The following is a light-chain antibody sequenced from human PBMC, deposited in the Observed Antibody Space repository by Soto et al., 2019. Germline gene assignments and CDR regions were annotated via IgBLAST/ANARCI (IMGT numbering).Light chain of an antibody. J-gene: IGKJ1*01. Sequence: DIQMTHSPSTLSASVGDRVTITCRASQSIDTWLAWYQQKPGKAPKVLLYKASTLESGVPSRFSGRGSGTDFTLTISCLQPDDFATYYCQQYRRSWTFGQGTKVDIK. CDR2: KAS. V-gene: IGKV1-5*03. CDR1: QSIDTW. CDR3: QQYRRSWT.